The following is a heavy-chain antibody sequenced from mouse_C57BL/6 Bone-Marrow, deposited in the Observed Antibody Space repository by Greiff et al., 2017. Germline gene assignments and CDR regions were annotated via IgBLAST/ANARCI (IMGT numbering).Heavy chain of an antibody. Sequence: EVKLMESGEGLVKPGGSLKLSCAASGFTFSSYAMSWVRQTPEKRLEWVAYISSGGDYIYYADTVKGRFTLSRDNARNTLYLQMRSLTSEDTAMYYCTRDYDYDVLLFAYWGQGTRVTVAA. V-gene: IGHV5-9-1*02. CDR1: GFTFSSYA. CDR3: TRDYDYDVLLFAY. CDR2: ISSGGDYI. J-gene: IGHJ3*01. D-gene: IGHD2-4*01.